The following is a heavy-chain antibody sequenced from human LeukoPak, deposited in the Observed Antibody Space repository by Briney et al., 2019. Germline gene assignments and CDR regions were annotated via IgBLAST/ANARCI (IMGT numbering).Heavy chain of an antibody. CDR3: ARSGDPTVYYYYGMDV. V-gene: IGHV6-1*01. Sequence: SQTLSLTCAISGDSVSSNSAAWNWTRQSPSRGLEWLGRTYYRSKWYNDYAVSVKSRITINPDTSKNQFSLQLNSVTPEDTAVYYCARSGDPTVYYYYGMDVWGQGTTVTVSS. CDR2: TYYRSKWYN. J-gene: IGHJ6*02. D-gene: IGHD4-17*01. CDR1: GDSVSSNSAA.